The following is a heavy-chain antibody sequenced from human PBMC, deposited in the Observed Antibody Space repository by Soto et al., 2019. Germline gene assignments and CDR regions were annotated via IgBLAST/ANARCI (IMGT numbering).Heavy chain of an antibody. V-gene: IGHV3-30*03. CDR3: HGAAAGTYYFDY. Sequence: QVQLVESGGGVVQPGRSLRLSCAASGFTFSSYGMHWVRQAPGKGLEWVAVISYDGSNKYYADSVKGRFTISRDNSKNTLYLQMNSLRAEDTVVYYCHGAAAGTYYFDYWGQGTLVTVSS. CDR1: GFTFSSYG. J-gene: IGHJ4*02. CDR2: ISYDGSNK. D-gene: IGHD6-13*01.